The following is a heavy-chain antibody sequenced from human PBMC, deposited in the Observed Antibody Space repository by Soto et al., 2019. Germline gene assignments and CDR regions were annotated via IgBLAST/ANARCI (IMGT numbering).Heavy chain of an antibody. V-gene: IGHV4-34*01. Sequence: SETLSLTCAVYGGSFSGYYWSWIRQPPGKGLEWIGEINHSGSTNYNPSLKSRVTISVDTSKNQFSLKLSSVTAADTAVYYCARGDDKPSDYGGNPCAFDIWGQGTMVTVSS. CDR3: ARGDDKPSDYGGNPCAFDI. D-gene: IGHD4-17*01. CDR2: INHSGST. J-gene: IGHJ3*02. CDR1: GGSFSGYY.